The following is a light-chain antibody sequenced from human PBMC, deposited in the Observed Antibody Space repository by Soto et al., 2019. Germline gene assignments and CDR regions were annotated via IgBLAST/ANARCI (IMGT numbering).Light chain of an antibody. CDR1: QSVSTSN. Sequence: ILLTQSPGTLSSSPGERATLSCRASQSVSTSNLAWYQQRPGQAPRLLIYGASTRATGVPARFSGSRSGAEFTLTISSLQSEDFAVYYCQHYVTWPLTFGGGTKVDI. CDR3: QHYVTWPLT. J-gene: IGKJ4*01. V-gene: IGKV3-15*01. CDR2: GAS.